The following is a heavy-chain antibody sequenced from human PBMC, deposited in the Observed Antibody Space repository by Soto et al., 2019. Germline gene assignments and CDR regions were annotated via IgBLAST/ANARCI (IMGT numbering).Heavy chain of an antibody. J-gene: IGHJ1*01. D-gene: IGHD1-26*01. CDR1: EFTFSTYA. Sequence: GGSLRLSCAAFEFTFSTYAMTWVRQAPGEGLEWVSGISGSGGSTYYADSVKGRFTISRDNSKNTLYLQMNSLRAEDTAVYYCAKDALSGSYYAEYFQHWGQGTLVTVSS. CDR2: ISGSGGST. V-gene: IGHV3-23*01. CDR3: AKDALSGSYYAEYFQH.